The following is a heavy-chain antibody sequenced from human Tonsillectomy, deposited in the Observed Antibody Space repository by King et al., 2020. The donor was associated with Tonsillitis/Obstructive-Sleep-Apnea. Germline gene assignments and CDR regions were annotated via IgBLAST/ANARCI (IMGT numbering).Heavy chain of an antibody. CDR2: IYYSGST. CDR1: GCSISSSSYY. CDR3: ARDDCSSTSCYGGGNWFDP. V-gene: IGHV4-39*02. J-gene: IGHJ5*02. Sequence: QLQESGPGLVKPSETLSLTCTVSGCSISSSSYYWGWIRQPPGKGLEWIGSIYYSGSTYYNPSLKSRVTISVDTSKNQFSLKLSSVTAADTAVYYCARDDCSSTSCYGGGNWFDPWGQGTLVTVSS. D-gene: IGHD2-2*01.